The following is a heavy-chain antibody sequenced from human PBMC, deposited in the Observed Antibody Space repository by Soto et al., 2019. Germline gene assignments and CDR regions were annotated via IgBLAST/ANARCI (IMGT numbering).Heavy chain of an antibody. CDR1: GGSISSGGYY. J-gene: IGHJ4*02. CDR2: IYYSGST. CDR3: ASNSGYDQRTRHTVVASDY. V-gene: IGHV4-31*03. Sequence: SETLSLTCTVSGGSISSGGYYWSWIRQHPGKGLEWIGYIYYSGSTYYNPSLKSRVTISVDTSKNQFSLKLSSVTAADTAVYYCASNSGYDQRTRHTVVASDYWGQGTLVTVSS. D-gene: IGHD5-12*01.